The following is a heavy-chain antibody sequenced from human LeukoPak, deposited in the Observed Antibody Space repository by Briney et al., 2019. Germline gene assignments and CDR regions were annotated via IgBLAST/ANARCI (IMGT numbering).Heavy chain of an antibody. V-gene: IGHV4-59*01. CDR1: DDSITMYY. CDR3: ARGRVSSSTWYSTYYYFFYMDF. CDR2: VDHTGST. Sequence: SETLPLTCTVPDDSITMYYWTWIRQPPGKGLEWIGYVDHTGSTKFNPSLNGRVSISRDTSNNFFSLRLRSVTAADTAVYFCARGRVSSSTWYSTYYYFFYMDFWGKGTTVTVSS. D-gene: IGHD4-11*01. J-gene: IGHJ6*03.